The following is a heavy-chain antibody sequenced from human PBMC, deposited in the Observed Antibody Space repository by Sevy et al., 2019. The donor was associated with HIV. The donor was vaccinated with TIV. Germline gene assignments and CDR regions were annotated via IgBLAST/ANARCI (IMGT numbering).Heavy chain of an antibody. CDR1: GFTFTGST. J-gene: IGHJ4*02. V-gene: IGHV3-73*01. CDR3: SSQRTIAVAGDYFDY. D-gene: IGHD6-19*01. CDR2: IRSRAKTYAT. Sequence: GGSLRLSCAASGFTFTGSTMYWVRQASGKGLEWVASIRSRAKTYATAYAASVKGRFTISRDDSRNTAYLQMNSLKTEDTAVYYCSSQRTIAVAGDYFDYWGQGTLVTVSS.